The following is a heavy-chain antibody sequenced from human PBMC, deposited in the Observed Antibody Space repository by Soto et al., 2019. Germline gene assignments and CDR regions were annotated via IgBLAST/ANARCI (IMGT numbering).Heavy chain of an antibody. D-gene: IGHD2-15*01. Sequence: SEPLSLTCTVSGGSIYMSGYYWGWIRQPPGRGLELIGNIDYNVVTYSNPSLKSRVTISRDTSKNQFSLKLTSVTAADTALYYCGKVLVGATGHTDSDSWGPGTLVTVSS. V-gene: IGHV4-39*01. CDR3: GKVLVGATGHTDSDS. CDR1: GGSIYMSGYY. J-gene: IGHJ4*02. CDR2: IDYNVVT.